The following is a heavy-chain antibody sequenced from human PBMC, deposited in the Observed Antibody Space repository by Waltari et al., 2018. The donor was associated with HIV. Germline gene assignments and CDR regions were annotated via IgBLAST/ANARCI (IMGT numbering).Heavy chain of an antibody. V-gene: IGHV1-69*12. Sequence: QVQLVQSGAEVKKPGSSVKVSCKASGGTFSSSPISWVRQAPDQGLEWMGGNIPIFGTANYAQKFQGRVTITADESTSTAYMELSSLRSEDTAVYYCASEAHGYIVATISYFDYWGQGTLVTVSS. D-gene: IGHD5-12*01. J-gene: IGHJ4*02. CDR1: GGTFSSSP. CDR2: NIPIFGTA. CDR3: ASEAHGYIVATISYFDY.